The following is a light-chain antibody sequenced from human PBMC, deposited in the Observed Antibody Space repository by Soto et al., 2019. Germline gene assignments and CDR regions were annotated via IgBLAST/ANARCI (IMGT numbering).Light chain of an antibody. V-gene: IGLV2-11*01. CDR3: CSYAGSYDYD. Sequence: QSALTQPRSVSGSPGQSVTISCTGSSSDVGAYNYVSWYQHNTGKAPKLLIYDVNKRPSGVPDRFSGSKFGNTASLTISGLQADDEATFYCCSYAGSYDYDFGTGTKVTVL. CDR2: DVN. CDR1: SSDVGAYNY. J-gene: IGLJ1*01.